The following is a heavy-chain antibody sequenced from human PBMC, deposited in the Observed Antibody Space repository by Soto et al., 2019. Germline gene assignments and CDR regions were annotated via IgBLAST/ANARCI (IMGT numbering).Heavy chain of an antibody. CDR3: ARDWCCPTATCFNVFDI. D-gene: IGHD2-2*01. J-gene: IGHJ3*02. Sequence: ASVKVSCKASGYTFTIYGISWVRQAPGQGLEWMGWISTYNGKTNLAQRLQGRVTMTTDTSTSTAHMELRSLRSDDTAVYYCARDWCCPTATCFNVFDIWGQGTMVPVAS. V-gene: IGHV1-18*01. CDR1: GYTFTIYG. CDR2: ISTYNGKT.